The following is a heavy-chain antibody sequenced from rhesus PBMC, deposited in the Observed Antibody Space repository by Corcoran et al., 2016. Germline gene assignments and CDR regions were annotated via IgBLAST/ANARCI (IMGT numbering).Heavy chain of an antibody. CDR1: GFTFSDYY. CDR2: IRNKVHGETP. J-gene: IGHJ6*01. V-gene: IGHV3-116*02. Sequence: EVRLVESGGGLVQPGGSLRLSCAASGFTFSDYYISWVRQAPGKGPEWVSLIRNKVHGETPEYAASVKGRFTISRDDSQSVASLELNSLKAEDTAVYYCSKKSPGAGFGLDSWGQGVVVTVSS. CDR3: SKKSPGAGFGLDS.